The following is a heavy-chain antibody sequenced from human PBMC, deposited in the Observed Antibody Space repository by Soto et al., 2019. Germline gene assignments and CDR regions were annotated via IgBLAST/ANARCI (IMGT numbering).Heavy chain of an antibody. CDR2: ISYDGSNS. D-gene: IGHD2-15*01. J-gene: IGHJ6*02. CDR1: ASTFSNYI. CDR3: AGGDNYYALGV. Sequence: QLQLVESGGGVVQPGRSLRLSCAASASTFSNYIMHWVRQAPGKGLEWVAFISYDGSNSNYADFVEGRFTISRDKPKNMLYLQLSSLRPDDTAVYYCAGGDNYYALGVWGQGTTVTVSS. V-gene: IGHV3-30*04.